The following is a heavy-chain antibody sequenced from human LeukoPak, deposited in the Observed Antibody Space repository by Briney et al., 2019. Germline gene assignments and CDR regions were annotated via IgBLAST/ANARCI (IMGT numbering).Heavy chain of an antibody. CDR2: IYYSGST. J-gene: IGHJ6*02. V-gene: IGHV4-59*01. CDR3: ARDRYGDRYYYYGMDV. D-gene: IGHD4-17*01. CDR1: GGSTSSYY. Sequence: SETLSLTCTVSGGSTSSYYWSWIRQPPGKGLEWIGYIYYSGSTNYNPSLKSRVTISVDTSKNQFSLKLSSVTAADTAVYYCARDRYGDRYYYYGMDVWGQGTTVTVSS.